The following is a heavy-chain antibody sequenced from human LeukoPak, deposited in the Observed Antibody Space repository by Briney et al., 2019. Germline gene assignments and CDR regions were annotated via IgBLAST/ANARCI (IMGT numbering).Heavy chain of an antibody. Sequence: SETLSLTCTISGDYIGRINYYWGWIRQPPGKGLEWIVSMSYSGHTYYNPSLKSRVTISVDTSKNQFSLKLSSVTAADTAVYYCARVSTTYYYDSSGYYKFPFDYWGQGTLVTVSS. CDR2: MSYSGHT. D-gene: IGHD3-22*01. CDR1: GDYIGRINYY. V-gene: IGHV4-39*07. J-gene: IGHJ4*02. CDR3: ARVSTTYYYDSSGYYKFPFDY.